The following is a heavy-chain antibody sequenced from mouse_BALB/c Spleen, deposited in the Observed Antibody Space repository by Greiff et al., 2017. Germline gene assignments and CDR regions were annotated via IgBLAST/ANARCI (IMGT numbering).Heavy chain of an antibody. CDR3: ARNYYGNCEGFAY. J-gene: IGHJ3*01. D-gene: IGHD2-1*01. CDR1: GFNIKDTY. V-gene: IGHV14-3*02. Sequence: EVQLQQSGAELVKPGASVKLSCTASGFNIKDTYMHWVKQRTEQGLEWIGRIDPANGNTKYDPKFQGKATITADTSSNTAYLQLSSLTSEDTAVYYCARNYYGNCEGFAYWGQGTLVTVSA. CDR2: IDPANGNT.